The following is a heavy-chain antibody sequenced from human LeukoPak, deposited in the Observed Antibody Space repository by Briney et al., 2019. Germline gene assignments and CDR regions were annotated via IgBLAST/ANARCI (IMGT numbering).Heavy chain of an antibody. J-gene: IGHJ6*02. CDR2: ISYDGSNK. CDR3: AMWPSAGSECFQGMDV. CDR1: GFTFSSYA. Sequence: GGSLRLSCAASGFTFSSYAMHWVRQAPGKGLEWVAVISYDGSNKYYADSVKGRFTISRDNSKNTLYLQMNSLRAEDTAVYYCAMWPSAGSECFQGMDVWGQETTVTVSS. V-gene: IGHV3-30-3*01. D-gene: IGHD3-3*01.